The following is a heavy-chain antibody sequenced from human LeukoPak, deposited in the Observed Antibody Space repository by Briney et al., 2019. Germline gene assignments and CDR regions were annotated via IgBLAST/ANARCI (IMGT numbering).Heavy chain of an antibody. J-gene: IGHJ6*02. CDR3: ATILYGYGMDV. Sequence: ASAKVSCKVIEYSLHQLSIHWVRQAPGEGLGRVGSSDLYAQKFQGRVIMTEDKPTDTAYMELSNLRSEDTAVYYCATILYGYGMDVCGQGTTVTVSS. CDR2: SD. D-gene: IGHD2-8*01. V-gene: IGHV1-24*01. CDR1: EYSLHQLS.